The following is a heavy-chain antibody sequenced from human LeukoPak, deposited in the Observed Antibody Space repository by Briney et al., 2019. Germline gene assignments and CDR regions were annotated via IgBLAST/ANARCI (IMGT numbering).Heavy chain of an antibody. D-gene: IGHD3-10*01. CDR2: ISYDGSNK. CDR3: AKRGGVIIGSWFDP. J-gene: IGHJ5*02. CDR1: GFTFSSYS. Sequence: GGSLRLSCAASGFTFSSYSMNWVRQAPGKGLEWVAVISYDGSNKYYADSVKGRFTISRDNSKNTLYLQMNSLRAEDTAVYYCAKRGGVIIGSWFDPWGQGTLVTVSS. V-gene: IGHV3-30*18.